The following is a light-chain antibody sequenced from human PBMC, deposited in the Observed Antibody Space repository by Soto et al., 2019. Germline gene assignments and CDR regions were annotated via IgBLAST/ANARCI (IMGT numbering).Light chain of an antibody. CDR1: SSDIGSNP. CDR3: SAWDDNIYGPV. Sequence: QSVLTQPPSASGTPGQRVAISCSGGSSDIGSNPVNWYLHLPGAAPKLLIYPDNQRPSGVPDRFSGSKSGTSASLTISGLQSEDEADYFCSAWDDNIYGPVFGGGTKVTVL. V-gene: IGLV1-44*01. CDR2: PDN. J-gene: IGLJ2*01.